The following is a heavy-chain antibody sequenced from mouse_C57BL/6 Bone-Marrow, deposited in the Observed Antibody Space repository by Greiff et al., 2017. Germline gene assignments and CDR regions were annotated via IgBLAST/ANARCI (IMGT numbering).Heavy chain of an antibody. CDR3: ARWLLRPYYFDY. J-gene: IGHJ2*01. Sequence: EVQLQESGPGLVKPSQSLSLTCSVTGYSITSGYYWNWIRQFPGNKLEWMGYISYDGSNNYNPSLKNPISITRASSKNQFFLKWNSVTIENTATYYCARWLLRPYYFDYWGQGTTLTVSS. CDR2: ISYDGSN. V-gene: IGHV3-6*01. D-gene: IGHD2-3*01. CDR1: GYSITSGYY.